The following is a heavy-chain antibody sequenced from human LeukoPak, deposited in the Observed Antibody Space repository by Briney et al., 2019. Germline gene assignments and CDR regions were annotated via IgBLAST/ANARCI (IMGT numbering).Heavy chain of an antibody. CDR2: ISSSGSTI. CDR3: ARDLMTIGNS. D-gene: IGHD3-3*01. J-gene: IGHJ4*02. V-gene: IGHV3-48*03. Sequence: GGSLRLSCAASGFTFSSYEMNWVRQAPGKGLEWVSYISSSGSTIYYADSVKGRFTISRDNAKNSLYLQMNSLRAEDTAVYYCARDLMTIGNSWGQGTLVTVSS. CDR1: GFTFSSYE.